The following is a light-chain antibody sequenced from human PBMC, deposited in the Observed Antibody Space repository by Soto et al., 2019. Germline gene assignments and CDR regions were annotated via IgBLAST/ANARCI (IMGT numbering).Light chain of an antibody. J-gene: IGKJ2*01. V-gene: IGKV3-15*01. CDR1: QSVRNI. CDR3: HQYYSYMYA. Sequence: EIVMSQSPATLSVSPGERATLSCRASQSVRNILAWYQQRPGQAPRLLMYGASTRPSGIPARFTGGGSGTDFTLTITSLQSEDCAVYYCHQYYSYMYAFGQGTKVDI. CDR2: GAS.